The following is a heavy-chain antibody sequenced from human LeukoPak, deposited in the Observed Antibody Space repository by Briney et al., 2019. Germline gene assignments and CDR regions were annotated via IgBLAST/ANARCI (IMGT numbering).Heavy chain of an antibody. J-gene: IGHJ4*02. CDR3: ARSPHILTGENFDY. CDR1: GYSFTSHY. D-gene: IGHD3-9*01. V-gene: IGHV1-46*01. CDR2: INPRGTAT. Sequence: GASVKVSCKASGYSFTSHYMHWVRQAPGQGLEWMGLINPRGTATRYAESFQGRLTLTRDTSITTAYMEMSRLRSDDTALYYCARSPHILTGENFDYWGQGTLVTVSS.